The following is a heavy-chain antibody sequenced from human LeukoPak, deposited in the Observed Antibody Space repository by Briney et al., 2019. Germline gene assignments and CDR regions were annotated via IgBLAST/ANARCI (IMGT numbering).Heavy chain of an antibody. V-gene: IGHV1-18*01. CDR2: ISAYNGNT. CDR1: GYTFTSYG. Sequence: ASVTVSCKASGYTFTSYGISWVRQAPGQGLEGMGWISAYNGNTNYAQKLQGRVTMTTDTSTSTAYMELRSLRSDDTAVYYCARGRTWIQLWFEAENAFDIWGQGTMVTVSS. D-gene: IGHD5-18*01. CDR3: ARGRTWIQLWFEAENAFDI. J-gene: IGHJ3*02.